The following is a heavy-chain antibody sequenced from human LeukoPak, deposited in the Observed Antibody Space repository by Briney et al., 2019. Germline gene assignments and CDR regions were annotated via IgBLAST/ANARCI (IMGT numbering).Heavy chain of an antibody. CDR1: GGSISSNNYY. D-gene: IGHD6-19*01. Sequence: SETLSLTCTVSGGSISSNNYYWGWIRQPPGKGLEWIGSIYYSGSTYYNPSLKSRVTISVDTSKNQFSLKLSSVTAADTAVYYCASFRWLALYYFDYWGQGTLVTVSS. CDR2: IYYSGST. J-gene: IGHJ4*02. CDR3: ASFRWLALYYFDY. V-gene: IGHV4-39*01.